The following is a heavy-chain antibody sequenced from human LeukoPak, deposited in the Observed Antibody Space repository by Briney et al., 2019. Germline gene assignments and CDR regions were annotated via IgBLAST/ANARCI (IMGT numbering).Heavy chain of an antibody. J-gene: IGHJ4*02. CDR2: IYYSGST. CDR3: ARYYDFWSGYYFDY. Sequence: SETLSLTCTVSGGPISSYYWSWIRQPPGKGLEWIGYIYYSGSTNYNPSLKSRVTISVDTSKNQFSLKLSSVTAADTAVYYCARYYDFWSGYYFDYWGQGTLVTVSS. CDR1: GGPISSYY. V-gene: IGHV4-59*01. D-gene: IGHD3-3*01.